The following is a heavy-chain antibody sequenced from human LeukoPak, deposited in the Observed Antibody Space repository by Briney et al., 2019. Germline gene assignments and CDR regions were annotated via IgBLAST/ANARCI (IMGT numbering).Heavy chain of an antibody. CDR3: ARAHPHDDYGDY. Sequence: ESGGGVVQPGRSLRLSCAASGFTFSSYGMHWVRQAPGKGLEWVAVIWYDGSNKYYADSVKGRFTISRDNSKNTLYLQMNSLRAEDTAVYYCARAHPHDDYGDYWGQGTLVTVSS. CDR1: GFTFSSYG. D-gene: IGHD3-3*01. V-gene: IGHV3-33*01. J-gene: IGHJ4*02. CDR2: IWYDGSNK.